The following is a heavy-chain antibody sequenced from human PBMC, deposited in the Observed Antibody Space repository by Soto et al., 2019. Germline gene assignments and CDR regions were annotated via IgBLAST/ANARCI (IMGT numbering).Heavy chain of an antibody. CDR3: AYSYVFDY. V-gene: IGHV1-3*01. D-gene: IGHD5-18*01. CDR2: INAGNGNT. J-gene: IGHJ4*02. Sequence: ASVKVSCKASGYTFTSYAMHWVRQAPGQRLEWMGWINAGNGNTKYSQKFQGRVTITRDTSASTAYMDPVDTATYYCAHRLTAYSYVFDYWGQGILVTVSS. CDR1: GYTFTSYA.